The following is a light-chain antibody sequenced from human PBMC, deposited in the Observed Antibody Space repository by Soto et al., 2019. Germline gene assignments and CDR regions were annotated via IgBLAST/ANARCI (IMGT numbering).Light chain of an antibody. Sequence: QSVLTQPPSASGSLGQSVTISCTGTSSDVGGYNYVSRYQQHPGKAPKLIIYEVSKRPSGVPDRFSGSKSGNTASLTVSGLQAEDEGDYYCSSYAGSYRVFGTGTKVTVL. J-gene: IGLJ1*01. CDR3: SSYAGSYRV. CDR1: SSDVGGYNY. V-gene: IGLV2-8*01. CDR2: EVS.